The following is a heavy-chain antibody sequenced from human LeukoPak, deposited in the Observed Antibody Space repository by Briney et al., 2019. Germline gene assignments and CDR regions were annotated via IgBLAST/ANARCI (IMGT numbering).Heavy chain of an antibody. CDR3: ARGPIKTYSSSWYLEYYFDY. Sequence: GGSLRLSSAASEFTFSSYGMSWGRQAPGKGLEWVANIKQDGSEKYYADSVKGRFTISRDDAKNSLYLQMNSLRAEDTAVYYCARGPIKTYSSSWYLEYYFDYWGQGTLVTVSS. J-gene: IGHJ4*02. CDR2: IKQDGSEK. D-gene: IGHD6-13*01. CDR1: EFTFSSYG. V-gene: IGHV3-7*01.